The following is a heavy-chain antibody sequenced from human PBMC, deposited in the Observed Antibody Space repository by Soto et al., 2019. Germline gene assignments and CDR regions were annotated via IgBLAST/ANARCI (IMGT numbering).Heavy chain of an antibody. V-gene: IGHV4-31*03. J-gene: IGHJ6*02. Sequence: QVQLQESGPGLVKPSQTLSLTCTVSGGSISSGGYYWSWIRQHPGKGLEWIGYIYYSGSTYYNPSLKSRVTISVDTSKNPFSLKLSSVTAADAAVYYCARDLRFRGFCGMDVWGQGTTVTVSS. CDR1: GGSISSGGYY. CDR2: IYYSGST. CDR3: ARDLRFRGFCGMDV. D-gene: IGHD3-10*01.